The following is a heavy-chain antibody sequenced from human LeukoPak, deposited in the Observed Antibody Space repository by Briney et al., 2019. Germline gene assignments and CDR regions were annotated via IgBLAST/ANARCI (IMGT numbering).Heavy chain of an antibody. CDR3: AVLRSRAFDI. CDR1: GGSTISHY. CDR2: TYYTGTT. V-gene: IGHV4-59*08. J-gene: IGHJ3*02. D-gene: IGHD2/OR15-2a*01. Sequence: SETLSLTCTVSGGSTISHYWSWLRQPPGKGLEWIAYTYYTGTTNYNPSLKSRVTISIDTSKDQFSLRLSSVTAADTAVYYCAVLRSRAFDIWGPGTMVSVSS.